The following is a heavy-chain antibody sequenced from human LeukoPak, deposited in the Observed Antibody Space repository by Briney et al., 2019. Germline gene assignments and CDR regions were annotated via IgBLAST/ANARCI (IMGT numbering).Heavy chain of an antibody. Sequence: PGGSLRLSCAASGFTFSNYWMHWVRQTPGKGLVWVSRIDTDETTGFADSVKGRFTISRDNAKNTLYLQMDSLRGEDTAVYYCARGAGIVGSTTPFDYWGQGALVTVSS. D-gene: IGHD1-26*01. CDR1: GFTFSNYW. CDR3: ARGAGIVGSTTPFDY. J-gene: IGHJ4*02. CDR2: IDTDETT. V-gene: IGHV3-74*01.